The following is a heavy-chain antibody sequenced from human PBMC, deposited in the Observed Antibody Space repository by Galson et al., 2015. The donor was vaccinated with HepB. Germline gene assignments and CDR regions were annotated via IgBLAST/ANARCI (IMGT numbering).Heavy chain of an antibody. V-gene: IGHV1-46*01. CDR2: INPSGGST. Sequence: SVKVSCKASGYTFTSYYMHWVRQAPGQGLEWMGIINPSGGSTSYAQKFQGRVTMTRDTSTSTVYMELSSLRSEDTAVYYCASSHDSRGSSWVNYYYYGMDVWGQGTTVTVSS. J-gene: IGHJ6*02. CDR1: GYTFTSYY. CDR3: ASSHDSRGSSWVNYYYYGMDV. D-gene: IGHD6-13*01.